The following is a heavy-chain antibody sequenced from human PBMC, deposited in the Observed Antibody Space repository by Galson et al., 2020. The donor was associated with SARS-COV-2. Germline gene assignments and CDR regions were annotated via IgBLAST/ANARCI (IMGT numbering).Heavy chain of an antibody. V-gene: IGHV2-70*11. Sequence: SGPTLVKPTQTLTLTCTFSWFSLSTSGMCVSWIRQPPGKALEWLARIDWDDDKYYSTSLKTRLTISKDTSKNQVVLTMTNMDPVDTATYYCERMVVRGVTYDYWGQGTLVTVSS. CDR2: IDWDDDK. CDR1: WFSLSTSGMC. CDR3: ERMVVRGVTYDY. J-gene: IGHJ4*02. D-gene: IGHD3-10*01.